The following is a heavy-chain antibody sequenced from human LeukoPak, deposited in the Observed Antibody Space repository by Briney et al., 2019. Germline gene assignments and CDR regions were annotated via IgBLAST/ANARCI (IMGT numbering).Heavy chain of an antibody. CDR1: GFTFSSYG. CDR2: ISYDGSNK. V-gene: IGHV3-30*18. CDR3: AKDNLRYFDWLLDNPGYLDY. J-gene: IGHJ4*02. Sequence: ERSLRLSCAASGFTFSSYGMHWVRQAPGKGLEWVAVISYDGSNKYYADSVKGRFTISRDNSKNTLYLQMNSLRAEDTAVYYCAKDNLRYFDWLLDNPGYLDYWGQGTLVTVSS. D-gene: IGHD3-9*01.